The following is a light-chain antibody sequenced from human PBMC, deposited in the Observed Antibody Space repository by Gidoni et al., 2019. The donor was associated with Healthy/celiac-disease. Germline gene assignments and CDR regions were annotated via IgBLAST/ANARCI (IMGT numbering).Light chain of an antibody. J-gene: IGKJ2*01. CDR2: AAS. Sequence: DIQMTQSPSSLSASVGDRVTITCRASQSISSYLNWYQQKPGIAPKLLIFAASSLQSGVPSRFSGSGSGTDFTLTISSLQPEYFATYYCQQTYSTLYTFGQGTKLEIK. CDR3: QQTYSTLYT. CDR1: QSISSY. V-gene: IGKV1-39*01.